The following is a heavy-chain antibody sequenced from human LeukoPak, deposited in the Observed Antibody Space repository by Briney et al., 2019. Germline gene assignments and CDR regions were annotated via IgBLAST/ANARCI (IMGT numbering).Heavy chain of an antibody. CDR3: ARARGLKVRGVTATHWFDP. Sequence: ASVKVSCKASGYTFTCYDINWVRQATGQGLEWMGWMNPNSGNTGYAQKFQGRVTMTRNTSISTAYMELSSLRSEDTAVYYCARARGLKVRGVTATHWFDPWGQGTLVTVSS. J-gene: IGHJ5*02. D-gene: IGHD3-10*01. CDR1: GYTFTCYD. CDR2: MNPNSGNT. V-gene: IGHV1-8*01.